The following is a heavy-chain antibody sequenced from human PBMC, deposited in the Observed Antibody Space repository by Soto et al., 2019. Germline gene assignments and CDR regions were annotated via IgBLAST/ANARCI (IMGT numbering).Heavy chain of an antibody. CDR1: GGSFSGYY. CDR3: ARGYGSGSYSTVGF. Sequence: PSETLSLTCAVYGGSFSGYYWDWIRQPPGKGLEWIGEINHSGSTNYNPSLKSRVTISVDTSKNQLSLKLSSVTAADTAVYYCARGYGSGSYSTVGFWGQGTLVTVSS. CDR2: INHSGST. D-gene: IGHD3-10*01. J-gene: IGHJ4*02. V-gene: IGHV4-34*01.